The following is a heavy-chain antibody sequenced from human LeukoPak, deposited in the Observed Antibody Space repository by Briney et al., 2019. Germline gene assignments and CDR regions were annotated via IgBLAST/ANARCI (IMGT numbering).Heavy chain of an antibody. J-gene: IGHJ3*02. V-gene: IGHV4-59*01. CDR1: GGSISSYY. Sequence: SETLSLTCTVSGGSISSYYWSWIRQPPGKGPEWIGYIYYSGSTNYNPSLKSRVTISVDTSKNQFSLKLSSVTAADTAVYYCARVPEAGAFDIWGQGTMVTVSS. D-gene: IGHD1-14*01. CDR2: IYYSGST. CDR3: ARVPEAGAFDI.